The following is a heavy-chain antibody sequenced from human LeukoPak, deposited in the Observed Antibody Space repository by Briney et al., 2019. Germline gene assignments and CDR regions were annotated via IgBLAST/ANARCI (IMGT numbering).Heavy chain of an antibody. Sequence: SETLSLTCTVSGGSISSYYWSWIRQPPGKGLEWIGYIYYSGSTNYNPSLKSRVTISVDTSKNQFSLKLSSVTAADTAVYYCARAVVGELFHVDYWGQGTLDTVSS. CDR2: IYYSGST. V-gene: IGHV4-59*01. CDR3: ARAVVGELFHVDY. J-gene: IGHJ4*02. CDR1: GGSISSYY. D-gene: IGHD3-10*01.